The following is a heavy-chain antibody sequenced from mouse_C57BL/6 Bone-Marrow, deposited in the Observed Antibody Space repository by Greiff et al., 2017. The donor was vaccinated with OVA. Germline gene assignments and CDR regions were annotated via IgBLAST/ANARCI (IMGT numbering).Heavy chain of an antibody. CDR3: AREGGYYYGSSLFDY. V-gene: IGHV1-7*01. D-gene: IGHD1-1*01. Sequence: VQVVASGAELAKPGASVKLSCQASCYTFTRYWMHWVKQRPGQGLECIGYITPSSGYTKYNQKVKDKATLTADKSSSTAYMQLSSLTYEDSAVYYCAREGGYYYGSSLFDYWGQGTTLTVSS. J-gene: IGHJ2*01. CDR1: CYTFTRYW. CDR2: ITPSSGYT.